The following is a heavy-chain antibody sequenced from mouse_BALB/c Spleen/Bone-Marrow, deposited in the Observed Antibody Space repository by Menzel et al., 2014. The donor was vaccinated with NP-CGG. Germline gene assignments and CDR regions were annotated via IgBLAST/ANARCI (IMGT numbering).Heavy chain of an antibody. J-gene: IGHJ2*01. V-gene: IGHV7-1*02. CDR3: ARGELETGSFDY. Sequence: EVKLMESGGGLVQPGDSLRLSCATSGFTFSDFYMEWVRQPPGKRLEWIAASRNKAHGFTTEYSASVKGRFIVSRDTSQGIFYLQMNALRAEDTAIYYCARGELETGSFDYWGQGTTLTVSS. CDR1: GFTFSDFY. CDR2: SRNKAHGFTT. D-gene: IGHD4-1*01.